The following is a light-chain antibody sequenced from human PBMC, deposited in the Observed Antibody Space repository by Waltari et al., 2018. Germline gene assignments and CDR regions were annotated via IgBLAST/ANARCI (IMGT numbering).Light chain of an antibody. CDR3: QQSYSTLPFT. CDR2: AAS. CDR1: QSISNY. J-gene: IGKJ3*01. Sequence: DIQMTQSPSSLSASVGDRVTITCRASQSISNYLNWYQQKPGEAPKLLIYAASSWQSVVPSRFSGSGSGTDFALTISSLQPEDFATYYCQQSYSTLPFTFGPGTKVDIK. V-gene: IGKV1-39*01.